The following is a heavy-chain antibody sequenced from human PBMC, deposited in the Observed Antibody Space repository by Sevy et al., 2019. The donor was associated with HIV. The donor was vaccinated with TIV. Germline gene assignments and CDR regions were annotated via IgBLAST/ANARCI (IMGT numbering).Heavy chain of an antibody. D-gene: IGHD4-17*01. Sequence: GESLKISCKGSGYSFTSYWIGWVRQMPGKGLEWMGIIYPGDSDTRYSPSFQGQVTISADKSISTAYLQWSSLKASDIAMYYCARLGPDGDYDDAFDIWGQGTMVTVSS. V-gene: IGHV5-51*01. J-gene: IGHJ3*02. CDR2: IYPGDSDT. CDR1: GYSFTSYW. CDR3: ARLGPDGDYDDAFDI.